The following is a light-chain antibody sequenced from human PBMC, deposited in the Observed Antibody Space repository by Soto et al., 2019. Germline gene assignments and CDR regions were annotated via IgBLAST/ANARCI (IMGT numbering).Light chain of an antibody. CDR2: GAS. J-gene: IGKJ1*01. Sequence: EIVLTQSPGTLSLSPGERATLSCRASQSVSSSYLAWYQQKPGQAPRLLIYGASSRATGIPDRFSGSGSGTDVTLTISRLEPEDVAVYYCQQYGSSPPTFGQGTKVEIK. CDR1: QSVSSSY. CDR3: QQYGSSPPT. V-gene: IGKV3-20*01.